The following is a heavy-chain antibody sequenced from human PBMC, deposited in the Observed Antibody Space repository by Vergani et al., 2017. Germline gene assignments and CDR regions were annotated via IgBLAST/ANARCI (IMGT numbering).Heavy chain of an antibody. CDR2: IYYSGST. CDR3: ARRCSTSTSSPYGMDV. J-gene: IGHJ6*02. D-gene: IGHD2-2*01. Sequence: QVQLQQWGAGLLKPSETLSLTCAVYGGSFSGYYWGWIRQPPGKGLEWIGSIYYSGSTYYNPSLKSRVTISVDTSKNQFSLKLTSVTAADTAVYYCARRCSTSTSSPYGMDVWGQGTTVTVSS. V-gene: IGHV4-34*01. CDR1: GGSFSGYY.